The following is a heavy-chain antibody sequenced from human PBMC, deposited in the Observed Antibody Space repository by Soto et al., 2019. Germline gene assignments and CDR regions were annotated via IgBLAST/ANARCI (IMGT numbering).Heavy chain of an antibody. CDR2: IESGGSI. D-gene: IGHD3-16*01. V-gene: IGHV3-53*01. CDR3: ASTTVWKNAFEI. CDR1: GVTVNTNY. Sequence: EVHLVESGGGLIQPGGSLRLSCAASGVTVNTNYMSWVRQSPGKGLEWVSLIESGGSISYAESVKGRFTISRDIFKNTLSLQMNSLRVEDTAVYYCASTTVWKNAFEIWGQGTLVTVSS. J-gene: IGHJ3*02.